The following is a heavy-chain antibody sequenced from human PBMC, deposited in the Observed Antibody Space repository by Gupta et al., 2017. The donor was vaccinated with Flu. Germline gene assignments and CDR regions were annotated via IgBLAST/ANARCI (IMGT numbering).Heavy chain of an antibody. CDR2: VVASWIT. V-gene: IGHV4-59*10. CDR3: ASGPGTGMVGVGKGYHMDV. D-gene: IGHD3-3*01. J-gene: IGHJ6*03. Sequence: WAWIRQSPGKWLQYPGDVVASWITNNNPCLKTRVKISVNTSNNMFSLKLTSVSAPDTAVDYGASGPGTGMVGVGKGYHMDVWGTGTRVTVSS.